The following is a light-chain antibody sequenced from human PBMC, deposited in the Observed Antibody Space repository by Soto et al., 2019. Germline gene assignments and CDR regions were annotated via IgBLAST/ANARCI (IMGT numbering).Light chain of an antibody. CDR2: DAS. CDR1: QSISNW. V-gene: IGKV1-5*01. CDR3: QQYNTHSGT. J-gene: IGKJ1*01. Sequence: DIQMTQSPSTLPASVGDRVTITCRASQSISNWLAWYQHKPGKAPKPLIYDASILESGVPARFSGSGSGTEFILTISSLQPDDVGTYYCQQYNTHSGTFGQGTKVDIK.